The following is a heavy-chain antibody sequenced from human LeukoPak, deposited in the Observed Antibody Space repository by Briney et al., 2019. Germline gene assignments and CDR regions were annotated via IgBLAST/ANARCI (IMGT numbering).Heavy chain of an antibody. CDR2: ICYSGST. V-gene: IGHV4-59*01. J-gene: IGHJ4*02. Sequence: PSETLSLTCAVSGGSISSYYWSWIRQPPGKGLEWIGNICYSGSTNYNPSLKSRVTISVDTSKNQFSLKLSSVTAADTAVYYCARDTAAGIWGQGTLVTVSS. CDR3: ARDTAAGI. D-gene: IGHD6-13*01. CDR1: GGSISSYY.